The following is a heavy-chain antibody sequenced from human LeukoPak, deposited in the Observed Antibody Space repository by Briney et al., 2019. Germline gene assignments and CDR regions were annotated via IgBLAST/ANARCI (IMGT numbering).Heavy chain of an antibody. D-gene: IGHD2-8*01. V-gene: IGHV5-51*01. CDR3: ARLMAIISAFDI. Sequence: GESLKISCKGSGYSFTSYWMGWERQMPGKGMEWMGIIYPGDSDTRYSPSFQGQVTISADKSISTAYLHLSSLKPSDTSMYYCARLMAIISAFDIGGRGTMVTVSS. J-gene: IGHJ3*02. CDR1: GYSFTSYW. CDR2: IYPGDSDT.